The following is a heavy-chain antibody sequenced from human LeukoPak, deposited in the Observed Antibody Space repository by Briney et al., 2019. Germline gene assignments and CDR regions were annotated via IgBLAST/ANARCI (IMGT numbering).Heavy chain of an antibody. D-gene: IGHD6-13*01. CDR3: ARVSPSSWYDY. Sequence: SETLSLTCTVSGGSISSYYWSWIRQPPGKGLEWIGYIYYSGSTNYNPSLKSRVTISVDTSKNQFSLKLSSVTAADTAVHYCARVSPSSWYDYWGQGTPVTVSS. CDR1: GGSISSYY. J-gene: IGHJ4*02. CDR2: IYYSGST. V-gene: IGHV4-59*01.